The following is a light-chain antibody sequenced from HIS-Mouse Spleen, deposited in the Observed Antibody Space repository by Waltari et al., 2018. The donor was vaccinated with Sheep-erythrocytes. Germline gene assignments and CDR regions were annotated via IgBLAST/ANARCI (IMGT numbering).Light chain of an antibody. CDR3: AAWDDSLNGRV. CDR2: SNN. V-gene: IGLV1-44*01. Sequence: QSVLTQPPSASGTPGQRVTIPCSGSSSKIGSNTVNWYQQLPGTAPKLLIYSNNQRPSGVPDRFSGSKSGTSASLAISGLQSEDEADYYCAAWDDSLNGRVFGGGTKLTVL. CDR1: SSKIGSNT. J-gene: IGLJ3*02.